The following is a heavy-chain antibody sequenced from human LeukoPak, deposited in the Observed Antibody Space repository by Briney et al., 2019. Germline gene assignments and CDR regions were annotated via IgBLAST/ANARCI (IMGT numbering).Heavy chain of an antibody. CDR3: ARTYSNSWSSTYFGY. D-gene: IGHD6-13*01. CDR2: IRNKANGYTT. CDR1: GFIFSDHY. J-gene: IGHJ4*02. Sequence: GGSLRLSCAASGFIFSDHYMDWVRQAPGKGLEWVGRIRNKANGYTTEYAASVKGRFTISRDDSKNSLYLQMSSLKVEDTAVYYCARTYSNSWSSTYFGYWGQGTLVTVSS. V-gene: IGHV3-72*01.